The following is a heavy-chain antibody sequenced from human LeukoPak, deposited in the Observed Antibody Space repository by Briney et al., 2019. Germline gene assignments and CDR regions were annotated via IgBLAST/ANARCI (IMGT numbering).Heavy chain of an antibody. J-gene: IGHJ4*02. Sequence: ASVKVSCKASGYTFTGYYMHWVRQAPGQGLEWMGWINPNSGGTNYAQKFQGRVTMTRDTSISTAYMELSRLRSDDTAVYYCAKGVFYAENYLDSSGYYSYFDDWGQGTLVTVSS. CDR2: INPNSGGT. CDR3: AKGVFYAENYLDSSGYYSYFDD. V-gene: IGHV1-2*02. CDR1: GYTFTGYY. D-gene: IGHD3-22*01.